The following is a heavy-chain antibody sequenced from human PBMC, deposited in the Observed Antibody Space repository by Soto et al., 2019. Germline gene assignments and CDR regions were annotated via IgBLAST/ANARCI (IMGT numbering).Heavy chain of an antibody. CDR3: AAGGGLPRYY. D-gene: IGHD5-12*01. CDR2: IYHSGST. CDR1: GGSIRSGGYS. J-gene: IGHJ4*02. Sequence: QLRLQASGSGLVKPAQTMSLTCAVSGGSIRSGGYSWSWIRQPPGKGLEWIGYIYHSGSTYYNPSLKSRATISVDRSKNQFSLKLSSVTAADTAVYYCAAGGGLPRYYWGQGTLVTVSS. V-gene: IGHV4-30-2*01.